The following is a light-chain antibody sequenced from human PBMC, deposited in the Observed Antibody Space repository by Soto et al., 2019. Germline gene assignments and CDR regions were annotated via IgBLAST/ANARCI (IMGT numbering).Light chain of an antibody. V-gene: IGKV3-15*01. CDR3: HQYLNWPQA. CDR2: GAS. Sequence: ETVMTQSPATLSVSPGERAILSCRASESVSSYLAWYQQKPGQAPRLLIYGASARATGVPARFSGSGSGTDFTLIISSLQPEDFAVYYCHQYLNWPQAFGQGTNVEIK. J-gene: IGKJ1*01. CDR1: ESVSSY.